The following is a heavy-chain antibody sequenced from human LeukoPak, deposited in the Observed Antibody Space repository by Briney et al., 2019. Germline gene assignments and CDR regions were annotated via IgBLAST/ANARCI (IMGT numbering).Heavy chain of an antibody. CDR1: GYTFGDYA. Sequence: GGSLRLSCTASGYTFGDYAMSWFRQAPGKGLEWVGFIRSKAYGGTTEYAASVKGRFTISRDDSKSIAYLQMNSLRSEDTAVYYCARSGIGQLVLFDYWGQGTLVTVSS. CDR2: IRSKAYGGTT. J-gene: IGHJ4*02. V-gene: IGHV3-49*03. D-gene: IGHD6-13*01. CDR3: ARSGIGQLVLFDY.